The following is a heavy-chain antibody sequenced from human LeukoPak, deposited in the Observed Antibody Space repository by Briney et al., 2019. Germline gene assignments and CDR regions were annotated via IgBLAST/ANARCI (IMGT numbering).Heavy chain of an antibody. CDR3: AKDRSSTWTFDY. CDR2: ITSSGNTI. D-gene: IGHD2-2*01. V-gene: IGHV3-48*03. J-gene: IGHJ4*02. CDR1: GFTFSNYE. Sequence: GGSLRLSCAASGFTFSNYEMNWVRQAPGKGLEWVSYITSSGNTIYYANSVKGRFTISRDNAKNSLYLQMNSLRDEDTAVYYCAKDRSSTWTFDYWGQGTLVTVSS.